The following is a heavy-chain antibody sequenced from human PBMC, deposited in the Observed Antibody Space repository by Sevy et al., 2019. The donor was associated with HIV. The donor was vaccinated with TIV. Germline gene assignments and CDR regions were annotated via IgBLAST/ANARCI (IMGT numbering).Heavy chain of an antibody. CDR1: GFTLSSYG. J-gene: IGHJ6*02. Sequence: GGSLRLSCAASGFTLSSYGMHWVRQAPGKGLEWVAVIRYDGSNKYYADSVKGRFTISRDNSKNTLYLQMNSLRAEDTAVYYCARDRLGITILAEWGGGMDVWGQGTTVTVSS. CDR3: ARDRLGITILAEWGGGMDV. CDR2: IRYDGSNK. D-gene: IGHD3-3*01. V-gene: IGHV3-33*01.